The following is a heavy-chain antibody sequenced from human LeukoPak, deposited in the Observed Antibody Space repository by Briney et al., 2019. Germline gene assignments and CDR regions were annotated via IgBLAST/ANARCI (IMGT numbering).Heavy chain of an antibody. Sequence: GGSLRLSCAASGFTFSSYSMNWVRQAPGKGLEWVSSISSSSSYIYYADSVKGRFTISRDKSNNTLFLQMNSLRAEDTAVYYCAKAQTTVTPFDYWGQGTLVTVSS. CDR2: ISSSSSYI. CDR1: GFTFSSYS. D-gene: IGHD4-17*01. CDR3: AKAQTTVTPFDY. V-gene: IGHV3-21*04. J-gene: IGHJ4*02.